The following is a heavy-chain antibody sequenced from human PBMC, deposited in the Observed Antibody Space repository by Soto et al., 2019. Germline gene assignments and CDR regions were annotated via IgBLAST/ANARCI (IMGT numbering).Heavy chain of an antibody. V-gene: IGHV3-49*03. CDR1: GFTFGDYA. J-gene: IGHJ3*02. D-gene: IGHD3-22*01. CDR3: TTGSTMISWDAFDI. CDR2: ISSKAYGGTT. Sequence: PGGSLRLSCTASGFTFGDYAMRWFRQAPGKGLAWAGFISSKAYGGTTEYAASVKGRFTISRDVSKSIAYLQMNSMKTEDTAVYYWTTGSTMISWDAFDIWGQVTMVIVSS.